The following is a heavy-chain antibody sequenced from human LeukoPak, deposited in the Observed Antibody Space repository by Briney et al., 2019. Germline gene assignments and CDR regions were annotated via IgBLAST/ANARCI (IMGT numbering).Heavy chain of an antibody. CDR2: IYSGGST. CDR1: GFTVSSNY. CDR3: ARDRGYSGYDFDY. Sequence: GGSLRLSYAASGFTVSSNYMSWVRQAPGKGLEWVSVIYSGGSTYYADSVKGRFTISRDNSKNTLYLQMNSLRAEDTAVYYCARDRGYSGYDFDYWGQGTLVTVSS. J-gene: IGHJ4*02. V-gene: IGHV3-66*01. D-gene: IGHD5-12*01.